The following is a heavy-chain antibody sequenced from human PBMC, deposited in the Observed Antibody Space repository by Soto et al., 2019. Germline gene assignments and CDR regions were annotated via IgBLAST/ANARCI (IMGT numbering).Heavy chain of an antibody. J-gene: IGHJ4*02. CDR2: TYYTSKWNY. CDR1: GDSGSSNNVS. Sequence: SQTLSLTCAISGDSGSSNNVSWNWVRQSPSRGLEWLGRTYYTSKWNYDYAVSVKSRISVAPDTSKNQFSLQVNFVTPEDTAVYYCARGRNSAFDYWGQGTLVTVSS. CDR3: ARGRNSAFDY. V-gene: IGHV6-1*01. D-gene: IGHD5-18*01.